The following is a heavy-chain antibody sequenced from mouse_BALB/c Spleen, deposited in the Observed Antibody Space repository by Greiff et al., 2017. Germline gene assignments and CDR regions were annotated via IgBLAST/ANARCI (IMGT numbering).Heavy chain of an antibody. CDR3: ARSDYGSPLDY. CDR2: ISTYYGDA. CDR1: GYTFTDYA. D-gene: IGHD1-1*01. Sequence: QVQLQQSGAELVRPGVSVKISCKGSGYTFTDYAMHWVKQSHAKSLEWIGVISTYYGDASYNQKFKGKATMTVDKSSSTAYMELARLTSEDSAIYYCARSDYGSPLDYWGQGTTLTVSS. V-gene: IGHV1S137*01. J-gene: IGHJ2*01.